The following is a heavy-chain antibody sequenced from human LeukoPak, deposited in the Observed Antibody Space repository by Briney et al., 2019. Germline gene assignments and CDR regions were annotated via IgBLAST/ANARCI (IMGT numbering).Heavy chain of an antibody. CDR3: ASAFDSSGYYPFDY. D-gene: IGHD3-22*01. CDR2: ISSSSSYI. Sequence: GGSLRLSCAASGFTFSSYSMNWVCQAPGKGLEWVSSISSSSSYIYYADSVKGRFTISRDNAKNSLYLQMNSLRAEDTAVYYCASAFDSSGYYPFDYWGQGTLVTVSS. V-gene: IGHV3-21*01. J-gene: IGHJ4*02. CDR1: GFTFSSYS.